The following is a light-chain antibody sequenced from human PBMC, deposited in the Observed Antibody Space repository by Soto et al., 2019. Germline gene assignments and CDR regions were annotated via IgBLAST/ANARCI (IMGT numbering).Light chain of an antibody. CDR3: CSYAGRSTYV. CDR2: EGS. V-gene: IGLV2-23*01. Sequence: QSALTQPASVSGSPGQSITISCTGTSSGVGSYNLVSWYQQHPGKAPKLMIYEGSKRPSGVSNRFSGSKSGNTASLTISGLQAEDEADYYCCSYAGRSTYVFGTGTKLTVL. J-gene: IGLJ1*01. CDR1: SSGVGSYNL.